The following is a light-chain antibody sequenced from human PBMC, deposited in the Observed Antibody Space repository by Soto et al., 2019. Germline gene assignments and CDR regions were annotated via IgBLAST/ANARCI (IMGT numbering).Light chain of an antibody. CDR3: QQYGDSPRT. CDR1: RSLDSGQ. Sequence: EVVLSQSQRTLSLSPGESATLSCRASRSLDSGQLAWYQQKVGRAPRLLIHDAFMRATGIPDRFSGSGSGTDFTLTIARLEPEDFAVYYCQQYGDSPRTLGQGTRLEI. CDR2: DAF. J-gene: IGKJ5*01. V-gene: IGKV3-20*01.